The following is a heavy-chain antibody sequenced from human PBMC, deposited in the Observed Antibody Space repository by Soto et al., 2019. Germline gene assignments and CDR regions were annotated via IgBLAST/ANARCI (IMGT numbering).Heavy chain of an antibody. CDR2: INPNSGGT. Sequence: ASVKVSCKASGYTFTSYGISWVRQAPGQGLEWMGWINPNSGGTNYAQKFQGWVTMTRDTSISTAYMELSRLRSDDTAVYYCVLLGYCICSSCKAGGYYGMVVWGQGTTVTVS. J-gene: IGHJ6*02. V-gene: IGHV1-2*04. D-gene: IGHD2-2*01. CDR1: GYTFTSYG. CDR3: VLLGYCICSSCKAGGYYGMVV.